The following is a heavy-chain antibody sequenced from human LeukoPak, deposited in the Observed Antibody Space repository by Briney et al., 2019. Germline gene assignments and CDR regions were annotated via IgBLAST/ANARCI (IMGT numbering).Heavy chain of an antibody. CDR3: ARDWGTYYYDSSGDAFDI. Sequence: GASVKVSCKASGYTFTGYYMHWVRQAPGQGLEWMGWINPNGGGTNYAQKFQGRVTMTRDTSISTAYMELSRLRSDDTAVYYCARDWGTYYYDSSGDAFDIWGQGTMVTVSS. J-gene: IGHJ3*02. D-gene: IGHD3-22*01. CDR2: INPNGGGT. CDR1: GYTFTGYY. V-gene: IGHV1-2*02.